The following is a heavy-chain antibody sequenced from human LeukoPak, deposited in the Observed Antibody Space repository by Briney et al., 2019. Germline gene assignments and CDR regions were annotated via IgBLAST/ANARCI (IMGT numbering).Heavy chain of an antibody. CDR1: GDSVSSNSAA. CDR2: TYYRSKWYN. Sequence: SQTLSLTCAISGDSVSSNSAAWNWIRQSPSRGLEWLGRTYYRSKWYNDYAVSVKSRMTINPDTSKNQFSLQLNSVTPEDTAVYYYARERFVGWGGWYDGMDVWGQGTTVTVSS. V-gene: IGHV6-1*01. CDR3: ARERFVGWGGWYDGMDV. D-gene: IGHD6-19*01. J-gene: IGHJ6*02.